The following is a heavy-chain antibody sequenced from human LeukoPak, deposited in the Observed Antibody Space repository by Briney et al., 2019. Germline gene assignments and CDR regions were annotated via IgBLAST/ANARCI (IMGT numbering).Heavy chain of an antibody. V-gene: IGHV3-30*02. J-gene: IGHJ4*02. D-gene: IGHD5-18*01. CDR1: GFTFSSYG. CDR3: ARVSVYSYGLDY. Sequence: GGSLRLSCAASGFTFSSYGMHWVRQAPGKGLEWVAFIRYDGSNKYYADSVKGRFTISRDNAKNSLYLQMNSLRAEDTAVYYCARVSVYSYGLDYWGQGTLVTVSS. CDR2: IRYDGSNK.